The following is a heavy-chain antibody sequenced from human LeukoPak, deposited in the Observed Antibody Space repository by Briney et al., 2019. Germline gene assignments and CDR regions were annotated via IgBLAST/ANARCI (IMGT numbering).Heavy chain of an antibody. V-gene: IGHV3-30*04. CDR2: ISYDGSNK. CDR3: ARAGQPTWIQLWFPMDY. Sequence: GGSLRLSCAASGFTFSSYAMHWVRQAPGKGLEWVAVISYDGSNKYYADSVKGRFTISRDNSKNTLYLQMNSLRAEDTAVYYCARAGQPTWIQLWFPMDYWGQGTLVTVSS. D-gene: IGHD5-18*01. CDR1: GFTFSSYA. J-gene: IGHJ4*02.